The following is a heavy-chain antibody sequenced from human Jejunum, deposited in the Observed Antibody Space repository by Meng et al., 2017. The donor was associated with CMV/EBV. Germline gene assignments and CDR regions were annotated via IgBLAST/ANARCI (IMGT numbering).Heavy chain of an antibody. D-gene: IGHD6-6*01. J-gene: IGHJ5*02. CDR2: IRSEAYGATT. CDR3: TGMTSISSGAWFGP. Sequence: AFGDQAINWVRQAPGKGLEWVGFIRSEAYGATTEYDASLKGRFTISRDDSKNIAYLQMSSLRTEDTAMYYCTGMTSISSGAWFGPWGRGTLVTVSS. CDR1: AFGDQA. V-gene: IGHV3-49*04.